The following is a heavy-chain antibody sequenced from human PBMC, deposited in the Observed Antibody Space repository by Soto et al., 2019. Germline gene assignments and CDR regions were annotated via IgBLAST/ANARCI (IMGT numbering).Heavy chain of an antibody. CDR1: GGSISSYY. V-gene: IGHV4-59*01. CDR2: IYYSGST. J-gene: IGHJ4*02. CDR3: ARGRVRGAKCYLDY. Sequence: TLSLTCTVSGGSISSYYWNWIRQPPGNGLESIGYIYYSGSTSYNPSLKSRVTISVDTSKNQFSLKLRSVTAADTAVYYCARGRVRGAKCYLDYWGQGTPVTVSS. D-gene: IGHD3-10*01.